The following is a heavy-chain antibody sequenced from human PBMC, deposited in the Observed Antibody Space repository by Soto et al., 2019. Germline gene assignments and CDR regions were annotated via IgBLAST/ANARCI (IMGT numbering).Heavy chain of an antibody. D-gene: IGHD2-15*01. CDR3: ARDCSGGSCYSNFDY. CDR2: ISAYNGNT. V-gene: IGHV1-18*01. J-gene: IGHJ4*02. Sequence: QVPLVQSGAEVKKPGASVKVSCKASGYTFTSYGISWVRQAPGQGLEWMGWISAYNGNTNYAQKLQGRVTMTTDTSTSTAYMELRSLRSDDTAVYYYARDCSGGSCYSNFDYWGQGTLVTVSS. CDR1: GYTFTSYG.